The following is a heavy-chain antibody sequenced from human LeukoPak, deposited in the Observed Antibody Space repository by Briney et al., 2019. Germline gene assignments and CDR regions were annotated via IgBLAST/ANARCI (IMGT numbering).Heavy chain of an antibody. J-gene: IGHJ3*02. V-gene: IGHV1-2*02. D-gene: IGHD3-16*01. CDR1: GYTFTGYY. Sequence: RASVKVSCKASGYTFTGYYMHWVRQAPGQGLEWMGWINPHSGGTSYAQNFQGRVTMTRDTSISTAYMELSRLRGDDTAAYYCARTGRGIYAFDIWGQGTMVTVSS. CDR3: ARTGRGIYAFDI. CDR2: INPHSGGT.